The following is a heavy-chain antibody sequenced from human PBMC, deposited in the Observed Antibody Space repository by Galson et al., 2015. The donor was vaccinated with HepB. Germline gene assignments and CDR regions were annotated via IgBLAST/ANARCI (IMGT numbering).Heavy chain of an antibody. J-gene: IGHJ4*02. V-gene: IGHV3-30*18. D-gene: IGHD3-3*01. CDR3: AKDSGWGLRFLEWPDY. Sequence: SLRLSCAASGFTFSSYGMHWVRQAPSKGLEWVAVISYDGSNKYYADSVKGRFTISRDNSKNTLYLQMNSLRAEDTAVYYCAKDSGWGLRFLEWPDYWGQGTLVTVSS. CDR1: GFTFSSYG. CDR2: ISYDGSNK.